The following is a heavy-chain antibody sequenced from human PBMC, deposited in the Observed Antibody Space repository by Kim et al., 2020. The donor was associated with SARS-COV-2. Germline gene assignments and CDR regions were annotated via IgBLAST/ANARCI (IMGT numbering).Heavy chain of an antibody. CDR3: ARDNYYDSSGYYSPIDY. J-gene: IGHJ4*02. CDR2: ISAYNGNT. V-gene: IGHV1-18*01. Sequence: ASVKVSCKASGYTFTSYGISWVRQAPGQGLEWMGWISAYNGNTNYAQKLQGRVTMTTDTSTSTAYMELRSLRSDDTAVYYCARDNYYDSSGYYSPIDYWGQGTLVTVSS. CDR1: GYTFTSYG. D-gene: IGHD3-22*01.